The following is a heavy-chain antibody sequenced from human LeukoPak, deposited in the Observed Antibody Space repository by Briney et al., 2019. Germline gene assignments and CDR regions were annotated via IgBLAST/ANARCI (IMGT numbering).Heavy chain of an antibody. CDR3: ARRAGAYAHPYDY. Sequence: GGSLRLSCTVSGFTVSSNSMSWVRQAPGKGLEWVSFIYSDNTHYSDSVKGRFTISRDNSKNTLYLQMNSLRAEDTAVYYCARRAGAYAHPYDYWGQGTLVTASS. CDR1: GFTVSSNS. J-gene: IGHJ4*02. V-gene: IGHV3-53*01. D-gene: IGHD3-16*01. CDR2: IYSDNT.